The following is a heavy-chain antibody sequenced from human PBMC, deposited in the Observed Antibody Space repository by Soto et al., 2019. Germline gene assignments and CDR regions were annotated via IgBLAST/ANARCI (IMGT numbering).Heavy chain of an antibody. CDR3: TREVSAVFDY. V-gene: IGHV3-74*01. CDR2: IDSDGSST. D-gene: IGHD6-25*01. Sequence: GGSLRLSCAASGFTLSGNWMHWVRQAPGKGLVWVSRIDSDGSSTTYADSVKGRFTISRDNAKNTLYLQMNSLRAEDTAVYYCTREVSAVFDYWGQGTLVTVSS. J-gene: IGHJ4*02. CDR1: GFTLSGNW.